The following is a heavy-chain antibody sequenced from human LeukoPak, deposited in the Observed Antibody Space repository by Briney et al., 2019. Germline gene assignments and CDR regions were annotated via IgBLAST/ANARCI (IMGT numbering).Heavy chain of an antibody. J-gene: IGHJ4*02. CDR2: IVVGSGNT. Sequence: SVKVSCKASGFTFTRSAVQWVRQARGHRLEWIGWIVVGSGNTNYAQKFQERVTITRDMSTSTAYMELSSLRSEDTAVYYCATRGLRYFEWPHYWGEGTLVTVSS. CDR1: GFTFTRSA. CDR3: ATRGLRYFEWPHY. V-gene: IGHV1-58*01. D-gene: IGHD3-9*01.